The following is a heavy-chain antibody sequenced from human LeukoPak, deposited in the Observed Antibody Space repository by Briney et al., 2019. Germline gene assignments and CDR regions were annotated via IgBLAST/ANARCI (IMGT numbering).Heavy chain of an antibody. CDR3: AKQPTSALAAAGTFDY. CDR1: GFTFSSSA. Sequence: GGSLRLSCAASGFTFSSSAMSWVRQAPGKGLEWVSAISGSGDSTYYADSVRGWFTISRDNSKNTLYLQMNTLRAEDTAVYYCAKQPTSALAAAGTFDYWGHGTLVTVSS. J-gene: IGHJ4*01. CDR2: ISGSGDST. V-gene: IGHV3-23*01. D-gene: IGHD6-13*01.